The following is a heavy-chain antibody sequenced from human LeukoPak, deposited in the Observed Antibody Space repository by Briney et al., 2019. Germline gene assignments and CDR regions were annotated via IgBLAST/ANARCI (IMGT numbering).Heavy chain of an antibody. V-gene: IGHV1-69*04. J-gene: IGHJ4*02. Sequence: ASVKVSCKASGGTFSSYAISWVRQAPGQGLEWMGRIIPILGIANYAQKFQGRVTITADKSTSTAYMELSSLRSDDTAVYYCARGRYFGPYVYWGQGTLVTVSS. CDR3: ARGRYFGPYVY. CDR2: IIPILGIA. CDR1: GGTFSSYA. D-gene: IGHD3-9*01.